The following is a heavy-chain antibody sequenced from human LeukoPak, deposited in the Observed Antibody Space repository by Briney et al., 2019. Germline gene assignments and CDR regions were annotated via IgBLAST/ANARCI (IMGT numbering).Heavy chain of an antibody. CDR2: IYYSGST. CDR1: GGSISSYY. Sequence: PSETLSLTCTDSGGSISSYYWSWIRQPPGKGLEWIGYIYYSGSTNYNPSLKSRVTISVDTSKNQFSLKLSSVTAADTAVYYCARDPDYYDILTGYYKGPGWWYFDLWGRGTLVTVSS. CDR3: ARDPDYYDILTGYYKGPGWWYFDL. V-gene: IGHV4-59*01. D-gene: IGHD3-9*01. J-gene: IGHJ2*01.